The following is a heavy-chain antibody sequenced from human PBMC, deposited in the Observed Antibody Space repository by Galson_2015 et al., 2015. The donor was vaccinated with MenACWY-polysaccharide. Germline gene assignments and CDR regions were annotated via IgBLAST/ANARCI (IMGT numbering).Heavy chain of an antibody. CDR2: VYASGST. Sequence: ETLSLTCTVSGASISNYYWTWIRQLAGKGLECIGRVYASGSTNSNPSLKSRLTMSVDTSKNQFSLGLSSVTAADTAIYYCARVRGGQWPRYSMDVWGQGTTVTVSS. V-gene: IGHV4-4*07. CDR1: GASISNYY. CDR3: ARVRGGQWPRYSMDV. D-gene: IGHD6-19*01. J-gene: IGHJ6*02.